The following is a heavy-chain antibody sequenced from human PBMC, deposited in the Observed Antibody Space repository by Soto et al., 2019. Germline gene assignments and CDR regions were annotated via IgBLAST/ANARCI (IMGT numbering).Heavy chain of an antibody. CDR1: GFTFSSAW. Sequence: EVQLVESGGGLVKPGGSLRLSCAASGFTFSSAWLNWVRQAPGKGLEWVGRIKGKVHGETTDYAAPVKGRFSISRDDSSNTLHLQMNSLEIEDTAVYYCTADPHYYTGGVAYWGQGDLVNVSS. J-gene: IGHJ4*02. CDR2: IKGKVHGETT. V-gene: IGHV3-15*07. D-gene: IGHD2-8*02. CDR3: TADPHYYTGGVAY.